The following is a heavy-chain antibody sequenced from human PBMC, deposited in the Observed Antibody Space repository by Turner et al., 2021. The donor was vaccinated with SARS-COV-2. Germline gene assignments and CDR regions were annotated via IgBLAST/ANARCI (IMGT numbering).Heavy chain of an antibody. Sequence: QVQLHESRPGLVKPSETLSLTCTASGGPFSAYYWTSVRQAPGKGLEWLGFIYYSGTTKYNPSLNSRVSMSVDTSKNQFSLKLTSLTAADTAVYYCARLSGTPWNLLDYWGQGILVTVSS. D-gene: IGHD1-1*01. CDR2: IYYSGTT. CDR3: ARLSGTPWNLLDY. CDR1: GGPFSAYY. J-gene: IGHJ4*02. V-gene: IGHV4-59*08.